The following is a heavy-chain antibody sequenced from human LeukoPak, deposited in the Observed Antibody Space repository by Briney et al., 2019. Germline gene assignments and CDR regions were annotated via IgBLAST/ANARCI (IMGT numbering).Heavy chain of an antibody. J-gene: IGHJ6*03. Sequence: GASVKVSCKASGYTFTSSGISWVRQAPGQGLEWMGWISAYNGNTNYAQKLQGRVTMTTDTSTSTAYMELRSLRSDDTAVYYCARRLQDYYYYMDVWGKGTTVSVSS. CDR3: ARRLQDYYYYMDV. V-gene: IGHV1-18*01. D-gene: IGHD4-11*01. CDR2: ISAYNGNT. CDR1: GYTFTSSG.